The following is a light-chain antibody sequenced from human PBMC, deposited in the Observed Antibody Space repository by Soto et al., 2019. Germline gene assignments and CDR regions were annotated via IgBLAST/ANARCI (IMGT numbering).Light chain of an antibody. CDR2: TAS. CDR1: QGISSW. V-gene: IGKV1-12*01. J-gene: IGKJ4*01. CDR3: QQANSFPLT. Sequence: DIQMTQSPSSVSASVGDRVTITCRASQGISSWLAWYQQKPGKAPNLLIHTASSLQSGVPSRFSGCRSGTDFTLTISSLQPKDFATDYFQQANSFPLTSGGGTKVEIK.